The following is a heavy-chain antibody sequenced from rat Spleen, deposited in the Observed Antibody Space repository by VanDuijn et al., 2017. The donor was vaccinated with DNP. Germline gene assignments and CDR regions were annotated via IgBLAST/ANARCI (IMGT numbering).Heavy chain of an antibody. CDR1: GFTFSDYN. D-gene: IGHD1-7*01. V-gene: IGHV5-27*01. Sequence: EVQLVESGGGLVQPGRSLKLSCAASGFTFSDYNMAWIRQAPTKGLEWVAYITTSGDSTYSPDSVKGRFTISRDNAKSTLYLQMDSLRSEDTATYYCATSSYFGYDYGFAYWGQGTLVTVSS. CDR3: ATSSYFGYDYGFAY. CDR2: ITTSGDST. J-gene: IGHJ3*01.